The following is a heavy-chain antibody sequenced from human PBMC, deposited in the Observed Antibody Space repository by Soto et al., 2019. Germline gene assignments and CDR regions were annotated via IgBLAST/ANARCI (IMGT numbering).Heavy chain of an antibody. CDR3: ARGLDHGLIAVYVY. CDR2: ISGYNGNT. V-gene: IGHV1-18*01. Sequence: ASVKVSCKASGYTFSNYGINWVRQAPGQGLEWMGWISGYNGNTRYAQKLQGRVTMTTDTSTSTAYMELRSLRSDDTAVYYCARGLDHGLIAVYVYWGQGTLVTVSS. J-gene: IGHJ4*02. D-gene: IGHD1-1*01. CDR1: GYTFSNYG.